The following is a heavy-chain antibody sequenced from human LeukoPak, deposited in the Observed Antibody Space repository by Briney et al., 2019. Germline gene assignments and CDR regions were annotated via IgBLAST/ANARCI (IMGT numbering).Heavy chain of an antibody. D-gene: IGHD1-26*01. J-gene: IGHJ4*02. CDR2: IYYSGST. CDR3: ARGQYSGSCFDN. Sequence: SSETLSLTCTVSGASISSGNYYWSWIRQPPGKGLEWIGYIYYSGSTYYNPSLKSRVTISVDTSKSQFSLKLSSVTAADTAVYYCARGQYSGSCFDNWGQGSLVTVSS. CDR1: GASISSGNYY. V-gene: IGHV4-30-4*02.